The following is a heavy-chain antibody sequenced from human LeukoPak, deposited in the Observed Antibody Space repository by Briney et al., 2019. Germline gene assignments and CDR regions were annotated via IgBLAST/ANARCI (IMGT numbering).Heavy chain of an antibody. Sequence: SETLSLTCTVSGYSISSGYYWGWIRQPPGKGLEWIGSIYYSGSTYYNPSLKSRVTISVNTSKSQFSLKLSSVTAADTAVYYCASTPSNYHYVWATPPYYFDYWGQGSLVTVSS. D-gene: IGHD3-16*01. CDR2: IYYSGST. CDR3: ASTPSNYHYVWATPPYYFDY. V-gene: IGHV4-38-2*02. CDR1: GYSISSGYY. J-gene: IGHJ4*02.